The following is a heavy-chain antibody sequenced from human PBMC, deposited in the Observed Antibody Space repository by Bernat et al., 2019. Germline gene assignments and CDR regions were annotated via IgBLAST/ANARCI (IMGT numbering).Heavy chain of an antibody. D-gene: IGHD6-13*01. Sequence: EVQLVESGGGLVQPGRSLRLSCAASGFTFDDYAMHWVRQAPGKGLEWVSGISWNSGSIGYADSVKGRFTISRDNAKNSLYLQMNSQRAEDTALYYCAKDLSYSSSWYAFDYWGQGTLVTVSS. J-gene: IGHJ4*02. V-gene: IGHV3-9*01. CDR1: GFTFDDYA. CDR3: AKDLSYSSSWYAFDY. CDR2: ISWNSGSI.